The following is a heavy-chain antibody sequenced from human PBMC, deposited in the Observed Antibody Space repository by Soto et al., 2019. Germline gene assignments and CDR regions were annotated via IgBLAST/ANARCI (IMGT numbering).Heavy chain of an antibody. CDR2: IYSGGST. CDR3: ARAPLDYRGSHSVFGP. J-gene: IGHJ5*02. CDR1: GFTVSSNY. Sequence: EVQLVETGGGLIEPGGSLRLSCAASGFTVSSNYMSWVRQAPGKGLEWVSVIYSGGSTYYADSVKGRFTTSRDNSKDTLYLQMNSLRADDTAVYYCARAPLDYRGSHSVFGPWGQGTLVTVCS. V-gene: IGHV3-53*02. D-gene: IGHD4-4*01.